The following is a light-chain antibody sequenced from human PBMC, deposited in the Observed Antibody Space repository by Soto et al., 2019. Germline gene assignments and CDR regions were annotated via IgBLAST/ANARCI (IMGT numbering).Light chain of an antibody. Sequence: EIVLTQSPGTLSLSPGERATLSCRASQSVSSSYLAWYQQKPGQAPRLLIYGASTRASGIPTRFVGSGSGTAFTLTISSLQPGDFATFYCQQYNGYSRTFGQGTKVDI. CDR1: QSVSSSY. V-gene: IGKV3-20*01. CDR3: QQYNGYSRT. CDR2: GAS. J-gene: IGKJ1*01.